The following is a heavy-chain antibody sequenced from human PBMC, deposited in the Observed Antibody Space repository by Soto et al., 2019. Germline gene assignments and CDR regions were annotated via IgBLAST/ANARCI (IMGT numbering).Heavy chain of an antibody. CDR2: IIPIFGTA. D-gene: IGHD2-2*02. CDR1: GGTFSSYA. J-gene: IGHJ6*02. V-gene: IGHV1-69*01. CDR3: ARAGCSSTSCYTYYDYGMDV. Sequence: QVQLVQSGAEVKKPGSSVKVSCKASGGTFSSYAISWVRQAPGQGLEWMGGIIPIFGTANYAQKFQGRVTITTDESTSTAYMELSSLRSEDTAVYYCARAGCSSTSCYTYYDYGMDVWGQGTTVTVSS.